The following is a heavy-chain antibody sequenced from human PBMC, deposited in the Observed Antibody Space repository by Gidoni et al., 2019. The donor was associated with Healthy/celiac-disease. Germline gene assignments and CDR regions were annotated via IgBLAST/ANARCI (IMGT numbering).Heavy chain of an antibody. Sequence: QVQLQESGPGLVKPSATLSLTCTVSGGSISSYYWSWARQPAGKGLEWIGRIYTSGSTNYNPSLKSRVTMSVDTSKNQFSLKLSSVTAADTAVYYCARDLSTSSGWKVYNWFDPWGQGTLVTVSS. J-gene: IGHJ5*02. D-gene: IGHD6-19*01. CDR3: ARDLSTSSGWKVYNWFDP. V-gene: IGHV4-4*07. CDR1: GGSISSYY. CDR2: IYTSGST.